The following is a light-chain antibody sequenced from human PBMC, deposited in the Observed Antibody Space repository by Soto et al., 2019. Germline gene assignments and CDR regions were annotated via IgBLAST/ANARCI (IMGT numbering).Light chain of an antibody. CDR1: QSISSW. CDR3: QQYNSYSIT. Sequence: DIQMTQSPSTLSASVGDRVTITCRASQSISSWLAWYQQKPGKAPKLLIYDASSLESGVLSRLSGSGSGTEFTLTISSLQPDDFATYYCQQYNSYSITFGQGTRLEIK. J-gene: IGKJ5*01. CDR2: DAS. V-gene: IGKV1-5*01.